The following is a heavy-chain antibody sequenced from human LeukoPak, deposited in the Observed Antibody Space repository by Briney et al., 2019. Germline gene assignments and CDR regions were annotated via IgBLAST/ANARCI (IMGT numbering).Heavy chain of an antibody. Sequence: PSETLSLTCVVSGYSISNDYYWGWLRQPPGKGLEWIGNIYHSGGSYYNPSLKSRVTILVDTSKNHFSLKLSAVTAADTAVYYCAKAGTTGIHHWFDPWGQGNLVTVSS. D-gene: IGHD1-1*01. CDR1: GYSISNDYY. V-gene: IGHV4-38-2*01. J-gene: IGHJ5*02. CDR3: AKAGTTGIHHWFDP. CDR2: IYHSGGS.